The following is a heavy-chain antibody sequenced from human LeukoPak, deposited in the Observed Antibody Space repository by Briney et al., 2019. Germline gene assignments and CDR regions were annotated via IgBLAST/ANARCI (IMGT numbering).Heavy chain of an antibody. J-gene: IGHJ4*02. V-gene: IGHV3-7*03. CDR3: VRDNPRQQGFAY. D-gene: IGHD6-13*01. CDR2: IKPDGSAE. CDR1: GFTFSSNW. Sequence: GGSLRLSCATSGFTFSSNWMSWVRHVPGRGLDWVANIKPDGSAEYYAASVKGRFTVSRDNAKNSLYLQMNSLRAEDTAVYYCVRDNPRQQGFAYWGQGTLVTVSS.